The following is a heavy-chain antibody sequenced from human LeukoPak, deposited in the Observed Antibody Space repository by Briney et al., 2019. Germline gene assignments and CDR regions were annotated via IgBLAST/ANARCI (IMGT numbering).Heavy chain of an antibody. CDR1: GFTLSNYA. CDR2: ISGSGGST. V-gene: IGHV3-23*01. CDR3: AELGYYDSRSPFDY. Sequence: GSLRLSCAASGFTLSNYAMSWVRQAPGKGLEWVSAISGSGGSTYYADSVKGRFTISRDNSKNTLYLQMNSLRAEDTAVYYCAELGYYDSRSPFDYWGQGTLVTVSS. D-gene: IGHD3-22*01. J-gene: IGHJ4*02.